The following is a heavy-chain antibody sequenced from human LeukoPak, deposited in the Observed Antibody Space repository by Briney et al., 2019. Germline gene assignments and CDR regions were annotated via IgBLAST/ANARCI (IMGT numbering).Heavy chain of an antibody. J-gene: IGHJ4*02. CDR1: GFTFSTFA. CDR2: IFPSGGEI. V-gene: IGHV3-23*01. D-gene: IGHD2-8*02. CDR3: ATYRQVLLPFES. Sequence: GGSLRLSCAASGFTFSTFAMIWVRQPPGKGLEWVSSIFPSGGEIHYADSVRGRFTISRNNSKSTLSLQMNSLRAEDTAIYYCATYRQVLLPFESWGQGTLVTVSS.